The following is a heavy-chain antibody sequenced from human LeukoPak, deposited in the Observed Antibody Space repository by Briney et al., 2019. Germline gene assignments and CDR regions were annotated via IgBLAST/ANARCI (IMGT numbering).Heavy chain of an antibody. V-gene: IGHV3-21*05. CDR1: GFTFSDYS. Sequence: PGGSLRLSCAASGFTFSDYSMTWVRQAPGKGLEWLSYISISGSFIYYADSVKGRFTISRDNAKNSLYLQMNSLRAEDTAVYYCARGGYYYDSSGYRPFDYWGQGTLVTVSS. J-gene: IGHJ4*02. D-gene: IGHD3-22*01. CDR3: ARGGYYYDSSGYRPFDY. CDR2: ISISGSFI.